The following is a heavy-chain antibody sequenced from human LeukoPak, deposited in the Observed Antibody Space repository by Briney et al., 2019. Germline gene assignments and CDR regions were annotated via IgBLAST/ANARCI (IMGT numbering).Heavy chain of an antibody. J-gene: IGHJ4*02. Sequence: GGSLRLSCAASGFTFSSYGMHWVRQAPGKGLEWVAVISYDGSNKYYADSVKGRFTISRDNSKNTLYLQMNSLRAEDTAVYYCAKVSWIGGDYWGQGTLVTVSS. D-gene: IGHD2-2*03. CDR2: ISYDGSNK. CDR3: AKVSWIGGDY. CDR1: GFTFSSYG. V-gene: IGHV3-30*18.